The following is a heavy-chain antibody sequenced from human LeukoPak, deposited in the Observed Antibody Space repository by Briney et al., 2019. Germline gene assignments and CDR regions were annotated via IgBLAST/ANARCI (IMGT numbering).Heavy chain of an antibody. CDR2: INPSGGST. J-gene: IGHJ5*02. CDR1: GYTFTSYY. V-gene: IGHV1-46*01. Sequence: ASVKVSCKASGYTFTSYYMHWVRQAPGQGLEWMGIINPSGGSTSYAQKFQGRVTMTRDMSTSTVYMELSSLRSEDTAVYYCVSPPPRMQDWFDPWGQGTLVTVSS. CDR3: VSPPPRMQDWFDP. D-gene: IGHD2-15*01.